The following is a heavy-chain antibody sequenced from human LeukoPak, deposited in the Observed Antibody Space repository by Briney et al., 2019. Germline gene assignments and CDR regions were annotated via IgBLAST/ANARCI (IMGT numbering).Heavy chain of an antibody. CDR1: GGSISSYY. D-gene: IGHD3-10*01. V-gene: IGHV4-59*01. J-gene: IGHJ4*02. CDR2: IYYSGST. Sequence: PSDTLSLTCTVSGGSISSYYWSWIRQPPGKGLEWIGYIYYSGSTNYNPSLKSRVTISVDTSKNQFSLKLSSVTAADTAVYYCAREVQGMVDYWGQGTLVTVSS. CDR3: AREVQGMVDY.